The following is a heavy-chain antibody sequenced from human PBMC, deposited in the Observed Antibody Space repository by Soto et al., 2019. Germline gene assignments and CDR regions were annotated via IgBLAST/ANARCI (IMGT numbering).Heavy chain of an antibody. CDR3: AHKVLRAVFGLVTTTAIYFDF. V-gene: IGHV2-5*02. D-gene: IGHD3-3*01. J-gene: IGHJ4*02. Sequence: QITLNESGPTVVKPTETLTLTCTFSGFSLTTSGVGVGWVRQSPGKAPEWLAFIYWDDDKRYSTSLKSSLTFTNYTSKIHVVLTMANEAPADTATYYCAHKVLRAVFGLVTTTAIYFDFWGQGTPVVVSS. CDR2: IYWDDDK. CDR1: GFSLTTSGVG.